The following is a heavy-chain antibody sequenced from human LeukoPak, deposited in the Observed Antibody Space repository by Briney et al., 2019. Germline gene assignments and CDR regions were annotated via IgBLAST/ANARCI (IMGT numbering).Heavy chain of an antibody. Sequence: SETLSLTCTVSGGSISSFHWSWIRQPPGKGLEHIGNIYDSGSTYYNPSLKSRVTISVDTSKNQFSLKLSSVTAADTAVYYCARTYSGRSYYFDCWGQGTLVTVFS. J-gene: IGHJ4*02. CDR3: ARTYSGRSYYFDC. CDR1: GGSISSFH. D-gene: IGHD1-26*01. V-gene: IGHV4-59*01. CDR2: IYDSGST.